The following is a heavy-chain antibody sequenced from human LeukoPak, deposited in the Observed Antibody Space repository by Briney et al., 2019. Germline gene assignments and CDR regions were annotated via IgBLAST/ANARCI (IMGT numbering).Heavy chain of an antibody. D-gene: IGHD6-19*01. CDR1: GLAFDNYA. CDR3: AKQYSSGWSDYYYGMDV. Sequence: GGSLRLSCAASGLAFDNYAIHWLRQAPGKGLEWVSAISGSGGSTYYADSVKGRFTISRDNSKNTLYLQMNSLRAEDTAVYYCAKQYSSGWSDYYYGMDVWGQGTTVTVSS. J-gene: IGHJ6*02. V-gene: IGHV3-23*01. CDR2: ISGSGGST.